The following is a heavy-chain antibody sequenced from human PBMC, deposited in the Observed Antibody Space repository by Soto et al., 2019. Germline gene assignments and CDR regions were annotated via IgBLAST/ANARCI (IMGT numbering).Heavy chain of an antibody. D-gene: IGHD2-15*01. J-gene: IGHJ4*02. V-gene: IGHV3-21*01. CDR3: ARGGPYCSGATCYSFDY. Sequence: EVQLVESGGGLVKPGGSLRLSCAASGFAFSSFTMNWVRQAPGKGLEWVSSISSSSSYIYYTDSLEGRFTISRDNAKNSLYLKMESLRGEDTAVYYCARGGPYCSGATCYSFDYWGQGTLVTVSS. CDR2: ISSSSSYI. CDR1: GFAFSSFT.